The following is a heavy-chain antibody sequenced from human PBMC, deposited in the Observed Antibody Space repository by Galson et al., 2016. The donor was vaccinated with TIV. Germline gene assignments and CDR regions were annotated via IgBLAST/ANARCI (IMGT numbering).Heavy chain of an antibody. CDR3: ARAPLRYCSGGDCSSRYFDY. CDR1: GDSINSSGHY. D-gene: IGHD2-15*01. J-gene: IGHJ4*02. V-gene: IGHV4-39*01. Sequence: LSLTCTVSGDSINSSGHYWGWIRQPPGKGLEWIGTLYYSETTYYNPSLKSRVTLSVDTSKNQFSLNLNSVTAADTAVYYCARAPLRYCSGGDCSSRYFDYWGQGTLLTVSS. CDR2: LYYSETT.